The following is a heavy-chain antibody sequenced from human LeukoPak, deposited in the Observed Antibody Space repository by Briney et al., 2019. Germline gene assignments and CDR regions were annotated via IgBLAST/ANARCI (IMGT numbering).Heavy chain of an antibody. Sequence: RTGGSLRLSCAASGFTFSSYWMHWVRQAPGKGLVGVSRINSDGSSTSYTDSVKGRFTIARDNAKNTLYLQMNSLRAEDTAVYYCARGDGITMVRGVIIMYAFDIWGQGTMVTVSS. CDR2: INSDGSST. J-gene: IGHJ3*02. V-gene: IGHV3-74*01. CDR3: ARGDGITMVRGVIIMYAFDI. CDR1: GFTFSSYW. D-gene: IGHD3-10*01.